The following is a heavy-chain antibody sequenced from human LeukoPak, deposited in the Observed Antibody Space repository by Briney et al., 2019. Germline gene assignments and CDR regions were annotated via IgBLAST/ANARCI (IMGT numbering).Heavy chain of an antibody. CDR1: GFTFSGYY. CDR3: ARVGVITAAGTYDL. J-gene: IGHJ5*02. CDR2: ISSSGSHT. D-gene: IGHD6-13*01. V-gene: IGHV3-11*06. Sequence: PGGSLRLSCAASGFTFSGYYMTWIRQSPGKGLEWVSYISSSGSHTNYADSVKGRFTISRDNAKNSLYLQMSSLRADDTAVYYCARVGVITAAGTYDLWGQGTLVTVSS.